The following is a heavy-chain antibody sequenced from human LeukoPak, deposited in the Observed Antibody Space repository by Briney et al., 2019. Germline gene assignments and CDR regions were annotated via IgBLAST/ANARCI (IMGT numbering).Heavy chain of an antibody. D-gene: IGHD5-18*01. CDR1: GFTFSSYW. CDR2: IKQDGSEK. J-gene: IGHJ4*02. Sequence: GGSLRLSCAASGFTFSSYWMSWVRQAPGKGLEWVANIKQDGSEKYYADSVKGRFTISRDNAKNSLYLQMNSLRAEDTAVYYCARETDTAMVPPFDYWGQGTLVTVSS. CDR3: ARETDTAMVPPFDY. V-gene: IGHV3-7*01.